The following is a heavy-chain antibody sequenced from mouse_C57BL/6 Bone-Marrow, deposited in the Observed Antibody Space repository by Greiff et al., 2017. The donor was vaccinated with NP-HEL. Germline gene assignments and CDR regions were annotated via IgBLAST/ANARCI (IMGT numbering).Heavy chain of an antibody. CDR2: IYPGSGST. CDR1: GYTFTSYW. V-gene: IGHV1-55*01. D-gene: IGHD1-1*01. Sequence: QVQLQQPGAELVKPGASVKMSCKASGYTFTSYWITWVKQRPGQGLEWIGDIYPGSGSTNYNEKFKSKATLTVDKSSSTAYMQLSSLTSEDAAVYYCAREFYYYGSSGYWGQGTTLTVSS. J-gene: IGHJ2*01. CDR3: AREFYYYGSSGY.